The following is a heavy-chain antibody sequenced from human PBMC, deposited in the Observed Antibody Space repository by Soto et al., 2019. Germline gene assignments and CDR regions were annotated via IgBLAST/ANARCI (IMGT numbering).Heavy chain of an antibody. J-gene: IGHJ3*02. CDR3: ARGPSIAARPGAFDI. CDR2: ISSSGSTI. CDR1: GFTFSSYE. Sequence: GGSLRLSCAASGFTFSSYEMNWVRQAPGKGLEWVSYISSSGSTIYYADSVKGRFTISRDNAKNSLYLQMNSLRAEDTAVYYCARGPSIAARPGAFDIWGQGTMVTVSS. V-gene: IGHV3-48*03. D-gene: IGHD6-6*01.